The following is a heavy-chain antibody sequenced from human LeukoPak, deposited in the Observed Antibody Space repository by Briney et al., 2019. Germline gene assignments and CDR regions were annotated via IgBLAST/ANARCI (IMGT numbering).Heavy chain of an antibody. J-gene: IGHJ4*02. Sequence: QAGGSLRLSCAASGFTFSRYAMTWVRQAPGKGLEWVSAISGSGRSTYYADSVKGRFTISRDNSKNTLYLQMNSLRAEDTAVYYCVKGPTLLWYVYFDYWGQGTLDTVSS. V-gene: IGHV3-23*01. CDR2: ISGSGRST. CDR1: GFTFSRYA. D-gene: IGHD2-2*01. CDR3: VKGPTLLWYVYFDY.